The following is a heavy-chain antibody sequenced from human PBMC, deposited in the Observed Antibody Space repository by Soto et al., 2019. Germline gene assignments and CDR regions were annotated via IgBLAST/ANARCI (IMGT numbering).Heavy chain of an antibody. CDR3: ARLGVGVDY. CDR1: GGSVSSSNYY. D-gene: IGHD2-15*01. CDR2: MYYTGST. Sequence: QLQLQESGPGLVKPSETLSLTCTVSGGSVSSSNYYWGWIRQPPGKGLEWIGSMYYTGSTYYNPSLKSRVTISVDTSKNQFSLKLNSVTAADTAVYYCARLGVGVDYWGQGTLVTVSS. J-gene: IGHJ4*02. V-gene: IGHV4-39*01.